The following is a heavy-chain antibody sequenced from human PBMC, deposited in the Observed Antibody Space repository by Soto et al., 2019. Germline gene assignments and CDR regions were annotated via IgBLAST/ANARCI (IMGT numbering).Heavy chain of an antibody. CDR1: GYAFTTYG. J-gene: IGHJ4*02. CDR3: ARGRYGDY. Sequence: QVHLVQSGAEVKKPGASVKVSCKGSGYAFTTYGITWERQAPGQGLEWMGWISAHNGNTNYAQKLQGRVTVTRDTSPSTAYMELRSLRSDDTAVYYCARGRYGDYWGQGALVTVSS. D-gene: IGHD1-1*01. V-gene: IGHV1-18*01. CDR2: ISAHNGNT.